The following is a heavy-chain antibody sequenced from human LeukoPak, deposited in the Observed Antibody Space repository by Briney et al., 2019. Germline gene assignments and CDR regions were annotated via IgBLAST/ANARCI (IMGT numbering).Heavy chain of an antibody. V-gene: IGHV3-23*01. J-gene: IGHJ4*02. D-gene: IGHD3-10*01. CDR3: AKLLRGTVVPYYDY. Sequence: GGSLRLSCAASAITFITSAMSWVRQAPGKGLEWVSAISGSGGNTYYADSVKGRFTISRDNSKNTLHLQMNSLRVEDTAVYYCAKLLRGTVVPYYDYWGQGTLVTVSS. CDR1: AITFITSA. CDR2: ISGSGGNT.